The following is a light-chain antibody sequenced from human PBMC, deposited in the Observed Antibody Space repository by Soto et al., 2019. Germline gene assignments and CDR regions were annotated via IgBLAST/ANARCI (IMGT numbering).Light chain of an antibody. V-gene: IGLV1-51*01. CDR2: DNN. CDR3: GSWGNSLGVEL. CDR1: SANIGNEY. J-gene: IGLJ2*01. Sequence: QSVLTQPPSVSAAPGQKVSISCSGSSANIGNEYVSWYQQLPGTAPKLLIYDNNRRPSGIPDRFSGSKSGTSATLDITGLQTGDEAEYFCGSWGNSLGVELFGGGTKLTVL.